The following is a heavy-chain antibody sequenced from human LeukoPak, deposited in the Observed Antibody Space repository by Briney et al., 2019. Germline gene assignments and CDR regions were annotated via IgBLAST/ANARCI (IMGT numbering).Heavy chain of an antibody. J-gene: IGHJ3*02. CDR3: AREGSCYYDSSGYDWNAFDI. CDR2: MNPNSGNT. V-gene: IGHV1-8*01. CDR1: GYTFTSYD. D-gene: IGHD3-22*01. Sequence: ASVKVSCKASGYTFTSYDINWVRQATGQGLEWMGWMNPNSGNTGYAQKFQGRVTMTRNTSISTAYMELSSLRSEDTAVYYCAREGSCYYDSSGYDWNAFDIWDQGTMVTVSS.